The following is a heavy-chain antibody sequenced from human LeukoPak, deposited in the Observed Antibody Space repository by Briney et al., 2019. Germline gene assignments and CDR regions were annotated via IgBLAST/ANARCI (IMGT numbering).Heavy chain of an antibody. CDR1: GYSLTSFD. D-gene: IGHD6-13*01. CDR3: ARGGSSSSYYNNYGMDV. CDR2: MNPKRGNT. J-gene: IGHJ6*02. V-gene: IGHV1-8*01. Sequence: GASVKVSCKASGYSLTSFDINWVRQGSGQGLEWMGWMNPKRGNTGYAPRFQGRVTITRGTSISTAFMELSSLRPDDTAIYYCARGGSSSSYYNNYGMDVWGQGTTITVSS.